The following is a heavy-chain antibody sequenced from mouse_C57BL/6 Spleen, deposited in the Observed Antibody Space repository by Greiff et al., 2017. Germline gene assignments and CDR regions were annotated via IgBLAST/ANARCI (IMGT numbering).Heavy chain of an antibody. V-gene: IGHV3-6*01. Sequence: ESGPGLVKPSQSLSLTCSVTGYSITSGYYWNWIRQFPGNKLEWMGYISYDGSNNYNPSLKNRISITRDTSKNQFFLKLNSVTTEDTATYYCARRPIYYGPSYWYFDVWGTGTTVTVSS. J-gene: IGHJ1*03. CDR2: ISYDGSN. CDR1: GYSITSGYY. D-gene: IGHD2-1*01. CDR3: ARRPIYYGPSYWYFDV.